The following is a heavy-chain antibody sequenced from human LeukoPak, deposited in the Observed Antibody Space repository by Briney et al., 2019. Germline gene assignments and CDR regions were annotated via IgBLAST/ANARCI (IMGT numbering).Heavy chain of an antibody. V-gene: IGHV3-23*01. Sequence: GGSLRLSCAASGFTFSSYAMSWVRQAPGKGLEWVSAISGSGVSTYYADSVKGRFTISRDNSKNTLYLQMNGLRAEDPAIYYCAKDQVSRQYYDFWSGRPYFDYWGQGTLVTVSS. CDR3: AKDQVSRQYYDFWSGRPYFDY. CDR2: ISGSGVST. CDR1: GFTFSSYA. J-gene: IGHJ4*02. D-gene: IGHD3-3*01.